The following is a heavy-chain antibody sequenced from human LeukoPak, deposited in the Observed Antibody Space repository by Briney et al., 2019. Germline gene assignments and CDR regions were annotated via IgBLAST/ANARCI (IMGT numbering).Heavy chain of an antibody. CDR1: GFTVSSNY. Sequence: GGSLRLSCAASGFTVSSNYMSWVRQAPGKGLEWVSVIYSGGTTYYADSVKGRFTISGDNSNNTLYLQMNSLRAEDTAVYYCARGPVTRFEIWGQGTMVTVSS. D-gene: IGHD4-17*01. CDR2: IYSGGTT. V-gene: IGHV3-53*01. CDR3: ARGPVTRFEI. J-gene: IGHJ3*02.